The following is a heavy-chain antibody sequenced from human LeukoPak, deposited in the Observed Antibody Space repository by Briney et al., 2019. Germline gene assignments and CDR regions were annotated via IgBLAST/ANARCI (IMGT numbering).Heavy chain of an antibody. V-gene: IGHV3-64*01. CDR2: ISSNGGST. Sequence: PGGSLRLSCAASGFTFSSYAMHWVRQAPGKGLEYVSAISSNGGSTCYANSVKGRFTISRDNSKNTLYLQMGSLRAEDMAVYYCARSRDGYYYYYGMDVWGQGTTVTVSS. D-gene: IGHD5-24*01. J-gene: IGHJ6*02. CDR1: GFTFSSYA. CDR3: ARSRDGYYYYYGMDV.